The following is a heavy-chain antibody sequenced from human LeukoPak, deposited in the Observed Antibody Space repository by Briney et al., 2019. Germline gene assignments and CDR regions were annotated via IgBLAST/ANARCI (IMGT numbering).Heavy chain of an antibody. CDR3: ARGRARYYYDSSGYYLY. Sequence: SETLSLTCAVYGGSFSGYYWSWIRQPPGKGLEWIGEINHSGSTNYNPSLKSRVTISVDTSKNQFSLKLSSVTAADTAVYYCARGRARYYYDSSGYYLYWGQGTLATVSS. D-gene: IGHD3-22*01. CDR2: INHSGST. V-gene: IGHV4-34*01. J-gene: IGHJ4*02. CDR1: GGSFSGYY.